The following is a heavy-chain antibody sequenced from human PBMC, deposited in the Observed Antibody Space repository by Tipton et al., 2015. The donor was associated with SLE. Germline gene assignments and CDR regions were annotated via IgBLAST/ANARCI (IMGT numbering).Heavy chain of an antibody. Sequence: TLSLTCAVYGGSFSGHSWSWIRHPPGKGLEWIGYITYSETTNYNPSLKSRVTISVETSKNQFSLKLRSVTAADTAVYYCAGAWQGYCSGGTCYVLDNWGQGTLVTVSS. D-gene: IGHD2-15*01. CDR3: AGAWQGYCSGGTCYVLDN. CDR1: GGSFSGHS. CDR2: ITYSETT. J-gene: IGHJ4*02. V-gene: IGHV4-59*11.